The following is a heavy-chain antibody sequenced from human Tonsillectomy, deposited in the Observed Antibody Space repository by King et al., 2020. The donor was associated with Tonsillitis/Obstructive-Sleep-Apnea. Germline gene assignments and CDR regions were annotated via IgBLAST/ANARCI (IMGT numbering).Heavy chain of an antibody. J-gene: IGHJ6*03. D-gene: IGHD3-9*01. CDR3: ARRYFDGHYSYYMDV. CDR1: GYSFTNYW. V-gene: IGHV5-10-1*01. Sequence: QLVQSGAEVKKPGESLRISCKGSGYSFTNYWIDWVRQMPGKGLEWMGTIDPSDSYTNYSPSFQGHVTISADKSISTAYLQWSSLKASDTAMYYCARRYFDGHYSYYMDVWGKGTTVTVSS. CDR2: IDPSDSYT.